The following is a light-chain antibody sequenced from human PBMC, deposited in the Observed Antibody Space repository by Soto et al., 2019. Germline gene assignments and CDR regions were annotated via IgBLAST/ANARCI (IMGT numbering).Light chain of an antibody. CDR2: GAS. Sequence: EVVLTQSPVTLSLSPGERATLSCRASQSVSSPYLAWYQQKPGQPPRLLIYGASSWATDIPDRFIGSGSGTEFTLTIARLAPEDFSMYYCQQYGSSQFTFGPGTKVDI. CDR3: QQYGSSQFT. CDR1: QSVSSPY. V-gene: IGKV3-20*01. J-gene: IGKJ3*01.